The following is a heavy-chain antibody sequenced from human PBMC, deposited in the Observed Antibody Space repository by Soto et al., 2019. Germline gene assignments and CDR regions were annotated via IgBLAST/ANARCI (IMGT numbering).Heavy chain of an antibody. V-gene: IGHV4-39*01. Sequence: QLKLQESAPGLVKPSETLSLTCTVSGASISSSSYYWGGTRQPPGKGLEWIGSTYYSGSTYYNPSRKSRVTISVDTSKNQFALKLSSVTAADTAVYYCARRLYYDSSGFEGGGMDVWGQGTTVTVSS. CDR1: GASISSSSYY. CDR2: TYYSGST. CDR3: ARRLYYDSSGFEGGGMDV. D-gene: IGHD3-22*01. J-gene: IGHJ6*02.